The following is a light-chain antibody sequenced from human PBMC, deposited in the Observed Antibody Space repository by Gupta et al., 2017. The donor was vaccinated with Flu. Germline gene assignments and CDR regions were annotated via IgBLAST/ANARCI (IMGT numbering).Light chain of an antibody. CDR1: QSVRSN. Sequence: IVMTQSPAPLSVSPGESATLSCRASQSVRSNLAWYQQKPGQAPRLLIYGASTRAAGIPGRFSGSGSGTEFTLTISSLQSEDFAVYYCQQYKNGPRTCGQGTKVEI. CDR3: QQYKNGPRT. J-gene: IGKJ1*01. V-gene: IGKV3-15*01. CDR2: GAS.